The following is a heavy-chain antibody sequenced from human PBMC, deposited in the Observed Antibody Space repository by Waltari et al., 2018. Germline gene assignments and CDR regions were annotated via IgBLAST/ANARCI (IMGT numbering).Heavy chain of an antibody. CDR2: IKSKTDGGTT. V-gene: IGHV3-15*01. D-gene: IGHD1-26*01. J-gene: IGHJ4*02. CDR1: GFTFSNAW. Sequence: EVQLVESGGGLVKPGGSLRLSCAASGFTFSNAWMSWVRQAPGKGLEWVGRIKSKTDGGTTDYAAPVKGRFTISRDDSKNTLYLQMNSLKTEDTAVYYWTTDSTLVVGATIFDYWGQGTLVTVSS. CDR3: TTDSTLVVGATIFDY.